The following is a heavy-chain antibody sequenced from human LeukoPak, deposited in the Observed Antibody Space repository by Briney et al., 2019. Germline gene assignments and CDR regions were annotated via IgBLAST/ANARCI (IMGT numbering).Heavy chain of an antibody. J-gene: IGHJ4*02. CDR2: ISDTGYNT. V-gene: IGHV3-23*01. CDR1: GFTFRNCA. CDR3: AKHGSGSLFYFDY. Sequence: TGGSLRLSCAASGFTFRNCAMSWVRQAPGKGLEWVSGISDTGYNTYYADSVKGRFTISRDNSKNTLYLQMNSLGAEDTAVYYCAKHGSGSLFYFDYWGQRTLVTVSS. D-gene: IGHD3-10*01.